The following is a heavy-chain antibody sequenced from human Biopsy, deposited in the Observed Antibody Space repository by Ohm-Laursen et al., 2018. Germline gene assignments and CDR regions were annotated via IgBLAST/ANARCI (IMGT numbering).Heavy chain of an antibody. D-gene: IGHD5-24*01. CDR2: ISWNSGRI. V-gene: IGHV3-9*01. CDR1: GFNFDDFA. J-gene: IGHJ3*02. CDR3: AKGQAPDGYNYAFDI. Sequence: SLRLSCTASGFNFDDFAMHWVRQTPGKGLEWVLGISWNSGRIAHADSVKGRFTISRDNAKNSLYLQMNSLRAEDTALYYCAKGQAPDGYNYAFDIWGQGTMLTVSS.